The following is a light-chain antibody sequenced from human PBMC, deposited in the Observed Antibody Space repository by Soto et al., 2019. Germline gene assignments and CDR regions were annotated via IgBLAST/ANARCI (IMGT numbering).Light chain of an antibody. V-gene: IGKV3-11*01. CDR2: DAS. CDR1: QSVNTF. J-gene: IGKJ4*01. Sequence: EIVLTQSPATLSLSPGERATLSCRASQSVNTFLAWYQQKPGQAPRLLISDASNRATGIPARISGSGSGTDFTLTISSLEPEDFAVYYCQQRFKWPGLTFGGGTKVDIK. CDR3: QQRFKWPGLT.